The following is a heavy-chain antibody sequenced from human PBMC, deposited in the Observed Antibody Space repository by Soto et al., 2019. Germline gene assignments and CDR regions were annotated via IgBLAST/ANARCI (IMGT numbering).Heavy chain of an antibody. J-gene: IGHJ4*02. V-gene: IGHV4-39*01. D-gene: IGHD3-3*01. CDR1: GGSISSYY. CDR2: IYYSGST. Sequence: SETLSLTCTVSGGSISSYYWGWIRQPPGKGLEWIGSIYYSGSTYYNPSLKSRVTISVDTSKNQFSLKLSSVTAADTAVYYCARRMVLEWSSRKYYFDYWGQGTLVTVSS. CDR3: ARRMVLEWSSRKYYFDY.